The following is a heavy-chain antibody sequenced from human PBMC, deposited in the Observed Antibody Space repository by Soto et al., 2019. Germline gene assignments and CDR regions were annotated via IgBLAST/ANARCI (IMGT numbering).Heavy chain of an antibody. V-gene: IGHV2-70*11. J-gene: IGHJ4*02. CDR1: GFSLSTSGMC. CDR2: IDWDDDK. CDR3: ARTTYGDYIY. D-gene: IGHD4-17*01. Sequence: AGPTLGNPQQTPTLARTFPGFSLSTSGMCVSWIRQPPGKALELLARIDWDDDKYYSTSLKTRLTISKDTSKNQVVLTMTNIDLVDTATYYCARTTYGDYIYWGQGTLVTVSS.